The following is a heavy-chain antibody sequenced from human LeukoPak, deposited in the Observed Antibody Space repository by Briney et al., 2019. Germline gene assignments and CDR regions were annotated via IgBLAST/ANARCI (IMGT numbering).Heavy chain of an antibody. J-gene: IGHJ4*01. Sequence: GGSLRLSCAASGFIFSHYGMHWVRQAPGKGLEWVAVIWSDGSNRFYADSVKGRFTISRDNSQQTLFLQMNSLRAEDTAIYYCARDAQRGFDYSNSLEYWGHGTLVTASS. V-gene: IGHV3-33*01. D-gene: IGHD4-11*01. CDR3: ARDAQRGFDYSNSLEY. CDR1: GFIFSHYG. CDR2: IWSDGSNR.